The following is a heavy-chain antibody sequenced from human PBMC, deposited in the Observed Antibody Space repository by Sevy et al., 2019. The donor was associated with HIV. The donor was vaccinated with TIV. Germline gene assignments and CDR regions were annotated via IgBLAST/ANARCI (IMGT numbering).Heavy chain of an antibody. D-gene: IGHD3-16*01. Sequence: GGSLRLSCAGSGFNFNQYGMHWVRQAPGKGLEWVAVIWYDGIKMYYSDSVKGRFSISRDDSKNTLSLQMTGLRPEDTALYYCASAWGSFIDYWGQGTLVTVSS. CDR2: IWYDGIKM. V-gene: IGHV3-33*08. CDR3: ASAWGSFIDY. J-gene: IGHJ4*02. CDR1: GFNFNQYG.